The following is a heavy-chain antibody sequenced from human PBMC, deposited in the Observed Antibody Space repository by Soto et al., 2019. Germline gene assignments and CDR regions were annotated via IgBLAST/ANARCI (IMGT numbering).Heavy chain of an antibody. V-gene: IGHV4-39*01. Sequence: PSETLSLTCTVSGGSISSSSYYWGWIRQPPGKGLEWIGSIYYSGSTYYNPSPKSRVTISVDTSKNQFSLKLSSVTAADTAVYYCARQRGSSSSDYYYYMDVWGKGTTVTVSS. CDR3: ARQRGSSSSDYYYYMDV. J-gene: IGHJ6*03. CDR2: IYYSGST. D-gene: IGHD6-6*01. CDR1: GGSISSSSYY.